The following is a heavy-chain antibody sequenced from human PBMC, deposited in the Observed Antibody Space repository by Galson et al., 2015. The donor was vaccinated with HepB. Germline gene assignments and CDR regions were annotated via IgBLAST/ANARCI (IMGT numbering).Heavy chain of an antibody. V-gene: IGHV4-31*03. D-gene: IGHD5-18*01. Sequence: TCTVSGGSISSGGYYWSWIRQHPGKGLEWIGYIYYSGSTYYNPSLKSRVTISVDTSKNQFSLKLSSVTAADTAVYYCARGGYSYGYYYYYGMDVWGQGTTVTVSS. CDR1: GGSISSGGYY. J-gene: IGHJ6*02. CDR3: ARGGYSYGYYYYYGMDV. CDR2: IYYSGST.